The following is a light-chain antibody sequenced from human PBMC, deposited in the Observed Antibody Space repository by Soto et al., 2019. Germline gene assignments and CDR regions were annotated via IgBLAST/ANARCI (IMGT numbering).Light chain of an antibody. V-gene: IGKV1-27*01. Sequence: DIQLTQSPSSLSASVGDRVTITCRASQAISSYLAWYQQKPGQVPELLIYATSTLQSGAPSRFSGSGSGTDFNLTISSRQPEDVAPYYCHKYNHAPTFGGGTKVEIK. CDR2: ATS. CDR1: QAISSY. CDR3: HKYNHAPT. J-gene: IGKJ4*01.